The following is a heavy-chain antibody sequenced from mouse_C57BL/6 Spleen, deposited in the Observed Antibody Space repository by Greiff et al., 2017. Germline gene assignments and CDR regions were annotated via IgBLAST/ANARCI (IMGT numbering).Heavy chain of an antibody. J-gene: IGHJ4*01. D-gene: IGHD3-1*01. Sequence: EVKLQESGPELVKPGASVKISCKASGYSFTGYYMNWVKQSPEKSLEWIGEINPSTGGTTYNQKFKAKATLTVDKSSSTAYMQLKGLTSEDSAVYYCASRDDAMDDWGQGTSVTVSS. V-gene: IGHV1-42*01. CDR2: INPSTGGT. CDR1: GYSFTGYY. CDR3: ASRDDAMDD.